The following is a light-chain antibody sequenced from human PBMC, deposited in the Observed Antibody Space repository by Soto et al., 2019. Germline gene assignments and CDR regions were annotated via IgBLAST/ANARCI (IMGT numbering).Light chain of an antibody. Sequence: QSVLTQPPSVSGAPGQRVTISCTGTSSNIGAGYDVHWYQQVPGTSPKLLIFVNSNRPSGVPDRFSGSKSGTSASLAITGLQDEDEADYYCQSYDNSLSVHVVFGGGPKLTVL. CDR2: VNS. V-gene: IGLV1-40*01. CDR1: SSNIGAGYD. J-gene: IGLJ2*01. CDR3: QSYDNSLSVHVV.